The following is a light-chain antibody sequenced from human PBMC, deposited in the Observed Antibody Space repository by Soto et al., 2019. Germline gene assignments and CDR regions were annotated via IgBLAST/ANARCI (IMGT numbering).Light chain of an antibody. Sequence: QSVLTQPPSASGTPGQRVTISCSGSSSNXGSNTVNWYQQLPGTAPKLLIYSNNQRPSGVPDRFSGSKSGTSASLAISGLQSEDEADYYCAAWDDSLNGLVVFGGGTKLTVL. V-gene: IGLV1-44*01. J-gene: IGLJ2*01. CDR1: SSNXGSNT. CDR3: AAWDDSLNGLVV. CDR2: SNN.